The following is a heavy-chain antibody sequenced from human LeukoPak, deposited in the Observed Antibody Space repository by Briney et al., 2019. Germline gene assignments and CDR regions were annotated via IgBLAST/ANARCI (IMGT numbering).Heavy chain of an antibody. J-gene: IGHJ6*03. V-gene: IGHV1-2*02. CDR1: GYTFTGYY. CDR3: AREGLDTAMVQTYYYYYYMDV. D-gene: IGHD5-18*01. CDR2: INPNSGGT. Sequence: EASVKVSCKASGYTFTGYYMHWVRQAPGQGLEWMGWINPNSGGTNYAQKFQGRVTMTRDTSISTAYMELSRLRSDDTAVYYCAREGLDTAMVQTYYYYYYMDVWGKGTTVTVSS.